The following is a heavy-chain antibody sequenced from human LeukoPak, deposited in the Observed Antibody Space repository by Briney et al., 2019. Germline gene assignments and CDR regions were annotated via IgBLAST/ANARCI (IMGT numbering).Heavy chain of an antibody. CDR2: ISSGGSDI. CDR3: ASGYDFSSGSKRGFDN. CDR1: GLVFSDHG. J-gene: IGHJ4*02. V-gene: IGHV3-48*01. D-gene: IGHD3-3*01. Sequence: GGSLRLSCAASGLVFSDHGFNWVRQAQGKGLEWISYISSGGSDIFYADSVKGRFTISRDNAKSSVFLQMSSLRGEDTAVYYCASGYDFSSGSKRGFDNWGQGALVTVSS.